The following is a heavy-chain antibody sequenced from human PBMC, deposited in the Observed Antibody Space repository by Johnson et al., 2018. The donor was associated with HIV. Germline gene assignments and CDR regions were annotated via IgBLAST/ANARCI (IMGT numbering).Heavy chain of an antibody. J-gene: IGHJ3*02. D-gene: IGHD5-18*01. CDR2: ISYDGSNK. CDR1: GFTFSSYW. V-gene: IGHV3-30*18. Sequence: VQLVESGGGLIQPGGSLRLSCAASGFTFSSYWMSWVRQAPGKGLEWVAVISYDGSNKYYADSVKGRFTISRDNSKNTRYLQMNSLRAEDTAVYYCAKERGYSYGRGAFDIWGQGTMVTVSS. CDR3: AKERGYSYGRGAFDI.